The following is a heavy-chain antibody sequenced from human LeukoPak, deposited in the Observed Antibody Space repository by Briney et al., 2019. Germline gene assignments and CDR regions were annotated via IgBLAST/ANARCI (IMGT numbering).Heavy chain of an antibody. J-gene: IGHJ4*02. D-gene: IGHD6-19*01. CDR3: ARDRIAVAGTVDS. V-gene: IGHV1-2*02. CDR1: GYTFTGYY. Sequence: GASVKVSCMASGYTFTGYYLHWVRQAPGQGLEWMGWINPNSGGTDYAQKFQGRVTMTRDTSISTAYMELSRLRSDDTAVYYCARDRIAVAGTVDSWGQGTLVTVSS. CDR2: INPNSGGT.